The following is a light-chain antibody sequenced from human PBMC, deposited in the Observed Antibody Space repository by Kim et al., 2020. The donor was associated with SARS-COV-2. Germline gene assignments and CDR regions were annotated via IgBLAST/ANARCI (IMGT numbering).Light chain of an antibody. V-gene: IGKV3-11*01. J-gene: IGKJ4*01. CDR1: QSVGNS. CDR2: ETS. Sequence: SPGERATPSCRASQSVGNSLAWFQQKPGQAPRLLIFETSNRATGIPARFSGSGSGTGFTLTISSLEPEDFAVYYCQQRYNWPLTFGGGTKVDIK. CDR3: QQRYNWPLT.